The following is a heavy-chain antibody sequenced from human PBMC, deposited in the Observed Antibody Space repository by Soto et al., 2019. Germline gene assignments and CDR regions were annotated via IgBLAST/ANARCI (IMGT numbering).Heavy chain of an antibody. CDR1: GFTFSRDW. CDR3: ARGLNWGLFDY. D-gene: IGHD3-16*01. Sequence: EVQLVESGGGLVQTGGSLRLSCAASGFTFSRDWMHWVRHAPGKGLVWVSHLNRDGSSTSYADSVNGPFTISRDNARNTLFLQMNSLRAEDTAVYYCARGLNWGLFDYWGQGTLVTVAS. CDR2: LNRDGSST. J-gene: IGHJ4*02. V-gene: IGHV3-74*01.